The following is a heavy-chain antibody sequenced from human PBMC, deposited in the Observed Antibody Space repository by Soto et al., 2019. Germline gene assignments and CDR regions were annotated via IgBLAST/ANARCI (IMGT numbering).Heavy chain of an antibody. Sequence: VRQAPGQGLEWMGGIIPIFGTANYAQKFQGRVTITADESTSTAYMELSSLRSEDTAVYYCARDQIPRGAFDIWGQGTMVTVSS. CDR2: IIPIFGTA. D-gene: IGHD2-2*02. CDR3: ARDQIPRGAFDI. V-gene: IGHV1-69*01. J-gene: IGHJ3*02.